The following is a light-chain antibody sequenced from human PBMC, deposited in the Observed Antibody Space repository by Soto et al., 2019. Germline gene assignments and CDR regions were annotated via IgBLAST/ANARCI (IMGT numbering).Light chain of an antibody. CDR3: QQRSDWPGLT. Sequence: EIVLTQSPATLSLSPGERVTLSCRASQSVSTYLAWYQQKPGQAPRLLINDASRRATGVPVRFSGSGSGTDFTLTMSSLEPEDFGVYDCQQRSDWPGLTFGGGTKVEIK. CDR1: QSVSTY. V-gene: IGKV3-11*01. J-gene: IGKJ4*01. CDR2: DAS.